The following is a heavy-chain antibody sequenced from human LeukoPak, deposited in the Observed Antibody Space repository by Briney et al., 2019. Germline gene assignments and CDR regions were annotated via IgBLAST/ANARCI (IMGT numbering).Heavy chain of an antibody. Sequence: ASVKVSFKVSGYTLTELSMHWVRQAPGKGLEWMGGFDPEDGETIYAQKFQGRITMTGDTSTDTAYMELSSLRSEDTAVYYCATDLYCSGGSCHSHFDYWGQGTLVTVSS. J-gene: IGHJ4*02. CDR2: FDPEDGET. D-gene: IGHD2-15*01. V-gene: IGHV1-24*01. CDR3: ATDLYCSGGSCHSHFDY. CDR1: GYTLTELS.